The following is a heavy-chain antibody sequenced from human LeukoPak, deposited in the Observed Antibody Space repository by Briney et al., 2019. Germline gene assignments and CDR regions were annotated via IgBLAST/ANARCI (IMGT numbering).Heavy chain of an antibody. V-gene: IGHV3-74*01. J-gene: IGHJ5*02. CDR3: VRGRGYSDYTNDRFDP. CDR2: INGDGGST. CDR1: GFTFTTYW. D-gene: IGHD5-12*01. Sequence: PGGSLRLSCAASGFTFTTYWMHWVRHAPGKGLLWVSRINGDGGSTIYADSVKGRFTLSRDNAKNTVFLQMNSLRAEDTAVYYCVRGRGYSDYTNDRFDPWGQGTLVTVSS.